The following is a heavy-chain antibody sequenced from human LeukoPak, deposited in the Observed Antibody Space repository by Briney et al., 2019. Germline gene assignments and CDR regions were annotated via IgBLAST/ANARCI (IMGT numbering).Heavy chain of an antibody. V-gene: IGHV3-7*01. CDR2: IKQDGSEK. Sequence: GGSLRLSCTASGFTFSTYWMSWVRQAPGKGLECVASIKQDGSEKEYVDSVKGRFTISRDNAKNLLYLQMNSLRAEDTAVYYCARDARLDIVVVPAAPGRDYYYYMDVWGKGTTVTVSS. D-gene: IGHD2-2*03. CDR1: GFTFSTYW. J-gene: IGHJ6*03. CDR3: ARDARLDIVVVPAAPGRDYYYYMDV.